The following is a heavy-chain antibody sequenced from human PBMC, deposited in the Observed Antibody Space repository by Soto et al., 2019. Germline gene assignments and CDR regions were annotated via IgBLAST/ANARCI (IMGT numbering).Heavy chain of an antibody. J-gene: IGHJ6*02. Sequence: QVQLVESGGGVVQPGRSLRLSCAASGFTFSRYGMHWVRQAPGKGLEWVAVISYDGSNTLSADSVKGRSTVSRDNSKNTLYLQMNALRADDTAVYYCAKDPQPLVAFSYYFHYGMDVWGQGTTVTVS. CDR2: ISYDGSNT. CDR3: AKDPQPLVAFSYYFHYGMDV. V-gene: IGHV3-30*18. D-gene: IGHD3-9*01. CDR1: GFTFSRYG.